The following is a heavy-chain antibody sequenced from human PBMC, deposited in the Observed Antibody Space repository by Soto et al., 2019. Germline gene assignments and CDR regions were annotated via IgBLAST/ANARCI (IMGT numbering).Heavy chain of an antibody. CDR1: GFTFSSYA. Sequence: PXGSLGLSCAASGFTFSSYAMSGVRQAPGKGLEWVSAISGSGGSTYYADSVKGRFTISRDNSKNTLYLQMNSLRAEDTAVYYCAKDADSSSWYIIGYWGQGTLVTVSS. J-gene: IGHJ4*02. V-gene: IGHV3-23*01. CDR2: ISGSGGST. CDR3: AKDADSSSWYIIGY. D-gene: IGHD6-13*01.